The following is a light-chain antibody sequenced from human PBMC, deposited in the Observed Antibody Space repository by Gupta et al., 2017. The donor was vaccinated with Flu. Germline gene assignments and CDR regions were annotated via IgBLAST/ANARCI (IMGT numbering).Light chain of an antibody. CDR3: SSYTSSSTLV. V-gene: IGLV2-14*01. Sequence: QSALTQPAHVSGSPGQSIPISCTRPSSDVGGYNYVSWYQQLPGKAPKLMIYEVSTPASGVSNRFSGSKSGNTASLTISGLQAEDEADYYCSSYTSSSTLVFGTGTKVTVL. CDR2: EVS. CDR1: SSDVGGYNY. J-gene: IGLJ1*01.